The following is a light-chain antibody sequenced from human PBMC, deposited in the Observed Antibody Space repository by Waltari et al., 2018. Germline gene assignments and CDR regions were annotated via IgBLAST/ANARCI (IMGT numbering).Light chain of an antibody. CDR3: QSYDDTLSISGI. CDR2: GNI. V-gene: IGLV1-40*01. Sequence: HQRPGASPKRWITGNINRPSGVPGRFSGDKAGPSASLDITGLQAEDEGDYYCQSYDDTLSISGIFDGGTKLTV. J-gene: IGLJ2*01.